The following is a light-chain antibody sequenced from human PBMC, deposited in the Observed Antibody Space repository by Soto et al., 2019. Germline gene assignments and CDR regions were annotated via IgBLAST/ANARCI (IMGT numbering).Light chain of an antibody. CDR3: LSFDSSXSVV. CDR1: SSNIGAGYD. J-gene: IGLJ2*01. Sequence: QSVLTQPPSVSGAPGQRVTISCTGSSSNIGAGYDVHWYQQLPGRAPKLLIYGNTNRPSGVPDRFSGSKSGTSASLAITGLQAEDEADYYCLSFDSSXSVVFGGGTK. CDR2: GNT. V-gene: IGLV1-40*01.